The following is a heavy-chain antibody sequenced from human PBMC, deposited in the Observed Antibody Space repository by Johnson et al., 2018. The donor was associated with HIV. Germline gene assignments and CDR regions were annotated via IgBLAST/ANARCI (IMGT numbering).Heavy chain of an antibody. D-gene: IGHD1-26*01. CDR2: ISYDGINK. Sequence: QVQLVESGGGVVQPGGSLRLSCAASGFSFSYYAMHWVRQAPGKGLEWVAVISYDGINKYYAQSVKGRFTISRDNSKKTLYLQMNSLRAEDTAVYNCARDLVGGSYLLGAFDIWGQGTMVTVSS. V-gene: IGHV3-30-3*01. CDR3: ARDLVGGSYLLGAFDI. J-gene: IGHJ3*02. CDR1: GFSFSYYA.